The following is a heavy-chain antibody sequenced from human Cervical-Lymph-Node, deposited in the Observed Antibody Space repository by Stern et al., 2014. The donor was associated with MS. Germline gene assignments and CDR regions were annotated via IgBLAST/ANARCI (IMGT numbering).Heavy chain of an antibody. CDR3: ARLSTVVDY. V-gene: IGHV4-59*08. Sequence: QLQLQESGPGLVKPSETLSLTCTVSGDSISSYYWSWIRQPPGKGLEWLGHVYYSGNTYYNPSPPGRGTTHVEPPKNQFLLKLHPVTAADTAVYYCARLSTVVDYWGQGTLVTVSS. CDR1: GDSISSYY. J-gene: IGHJ4*02. D-gene: IGHD4-23*01. CDR2: VYYSGNT.